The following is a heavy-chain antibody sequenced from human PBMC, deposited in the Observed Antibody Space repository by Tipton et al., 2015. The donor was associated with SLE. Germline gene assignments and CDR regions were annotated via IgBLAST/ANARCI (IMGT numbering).Heavy chain of an antibody. D-gene: IGHD3-22*01. CDR3: ARVDDYYSSGYSAYYMDV. CDR1: GYSISRGYY. CDR2: IYHSGST. J-gene: IGHJ6*03. Sequence: LRLSCAVSGYSISRGYYWGWTRQPPGKGLEWIGSIYHSGSTYYNPSLKSRVTISVDTSKNQFSLKLSSVTAADTAVYYCARVDDYYSSGYSAYYMDVWGTGTTVTVSS. V-gene: IGHV4-38-2*01.